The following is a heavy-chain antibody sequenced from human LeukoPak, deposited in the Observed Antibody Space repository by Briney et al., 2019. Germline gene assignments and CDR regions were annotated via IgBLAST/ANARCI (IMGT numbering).Heavy chain of an antibody. D-gene: IGHD3-10*01. CDR3: ARGMLLWFGESSYYYYMDV. CDR2: IIPIFGTA. Sequence: ASVKVSCKASGGTFSSYAISWVRQAPGQGLEWMGGIIPIFGTANYAQKFQGRVTITADESTSTAYMELSSLRSEDTAVYYCARGMLLWFGESSYYYYMDVWGKGTTVTVSS. CDR1: GGTFSSYA. V-gene: IGHV1-69*13. J-gene: IGHJ6*03.